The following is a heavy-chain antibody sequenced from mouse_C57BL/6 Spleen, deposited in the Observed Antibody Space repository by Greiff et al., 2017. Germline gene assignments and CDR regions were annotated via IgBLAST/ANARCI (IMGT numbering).Heavy chain of an antibody. V-gene: IGHV1-82*01. CDR3: ARTLHYYGSSYDYFDY. CDR1: GYAFSSSW. D-gene: IGHD1-1*01. J-gene: IGHJ2*01. Sequence: LVESGPELVKPGASVKISCKASGYAFSSSWMNWVKQRPGKGLEWIGRIYPGDGDTNYNGKFKGKATLTADKSSSTAYMQLSSLTSEDSAVYFGARTLHYYGSSYDYFDYWGQGTTLTVSS. CDR2: IYPGDGDT.